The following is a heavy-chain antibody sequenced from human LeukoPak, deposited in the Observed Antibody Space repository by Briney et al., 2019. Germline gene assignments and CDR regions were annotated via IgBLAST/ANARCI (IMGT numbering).Heavy chain of an antibody. CDR2: ISGSGGST. J-gene: IGHJ3*02. Sequence: GGTLRLSCAASGFTFSSYGMSWVRQAPGKGLEWVSAISGSGGSTYYADSVKGRFTISRDNSKNTLYLQMNSLRAEDTAVYYCARDRSGDYYDSSGYQGDAFDIWGQGTMVTVSS. CDR3: ARDRSGDYYDSSGYQGDAFDI. CDR1: GFTFSSYG. V-gene: IGHV3-23*01. D-gene: IGHD3-22*01.